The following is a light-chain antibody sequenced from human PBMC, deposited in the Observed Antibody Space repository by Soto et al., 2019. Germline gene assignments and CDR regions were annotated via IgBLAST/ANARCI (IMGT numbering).Light chain of an antibody. V-gene: IGKV3D-20*02. CDR3: QQRSRWPWT. J-gene: IGKJ1*01. CDR1: QSVSSSY. Sequence: EIVLTQSPGTLSLSPGERATLSCRASQSVSSSYLAWYQQKPGQAPRLLIYGASSRATGIPDRFSGSGSGTDFTLTISRLEPEDFEVYYCQQRSRWPWTFGTGTKVDIX. CDR2: GAS.